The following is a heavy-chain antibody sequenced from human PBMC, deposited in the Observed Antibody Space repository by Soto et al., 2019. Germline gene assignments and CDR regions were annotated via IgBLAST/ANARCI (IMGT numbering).Heavy chain of an antibody. CDR3: ASGGAGY. CDR1: GYTFTSYA. V-gene: IGHV1-3*01. CDR2: XXAXXXXT. J-gene: IGHJ4*02. Sequence: ASVKVSCMASGYTFTSYAMHWVRQAPGQRLEWXGXXXAXXXXTKYSQKFQGRVTITRDTSASTAYLEMSSLRSEGTAVYYCASGGAGYWGQGPLVTVSS. D-gene: IGHD2-21*01.